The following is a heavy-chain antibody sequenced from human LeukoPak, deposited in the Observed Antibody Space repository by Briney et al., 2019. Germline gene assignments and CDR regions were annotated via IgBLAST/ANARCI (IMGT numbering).Heavy chain of an antibody. CDR2: ISISTTNI. D-gene: IGHD3-9*01. Sequence: PGGSLRLSCAASGFTFSSYSMNWVRQTPGQGLEWVSYISISTTNIYYADSVKGRFTVSRDNAKNSLYLQMNNLRADDTAVYYCAIDHDWAFDYWGQGTLVTVSS. V-gene: IGHV3-48*01. CDR3: AIDHDWAFDY. CDR1: GFTFSSYS. J-gene: IGHJ4*02.